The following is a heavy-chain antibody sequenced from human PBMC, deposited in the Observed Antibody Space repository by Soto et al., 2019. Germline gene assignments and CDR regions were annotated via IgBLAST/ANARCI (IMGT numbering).Heavy chain of an antibody. D-gene: IGHD2-15*01. J-gene: IGHJ5*02. CDR3: AKSTYCNGGSCFPQS. CDR1: TFTFSDFG. Sequence: QVQVEEFGGGVVQPGRSLRLSCAGTTFTFSDFGFHWVRQAPGKGLEWVAMISYDGSDQYYGDSVQGRFTIYRDDSKNTVYLQMNSLRAEDTAMYYCAKSTYCNGGSCFPQSWGPGTRVTVSS. CDR2: ISYDGSDQ. V-gene: IGHV3-30*18.